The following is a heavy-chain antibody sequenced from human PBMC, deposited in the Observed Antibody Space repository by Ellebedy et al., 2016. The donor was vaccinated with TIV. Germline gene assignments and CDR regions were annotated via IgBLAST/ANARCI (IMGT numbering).Heavy chain of an antibody. CDR3: AREVGWKGGLDY. V-gene: IGHV3-30-3*01. D-gene: IGHD1-1*01. CDR2: ISYDGHHK. J-gene: IGHJ4*02. Sequence: GESLKISCAASGFTFFAHPMHWVRQAPGKGLEWVALISYDGHHKSYADSVKGRFTISRDNSKNTLSLQMNSLRQDDTAVYYCAREVGWKGGLDYWGQGTLVTVSS. CDR1: GFTFFAHP.